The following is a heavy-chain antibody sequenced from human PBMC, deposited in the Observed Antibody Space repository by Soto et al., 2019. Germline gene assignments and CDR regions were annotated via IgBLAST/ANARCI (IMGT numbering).Heavy chain of an antibody. D-gene: IGHD6-13*01. Sequence: QVQLVESGGGVVQPGRSLRLSCAASGFTFSSYAMHWVRHAPGKGLEWVAVISYDGSNKYYADSVKGRFTISRDNSKNTLYLQMNSLRAEDTAVYYCASLASSWFFDYWGQGTLVTVSS. V-gene: IGHV3-30-3*01. CDR1: GFTFSSYA. CDR3: ASLASSWFFDY. J-gene: IGHJ4*02. CDR2: ISYDGSNK.